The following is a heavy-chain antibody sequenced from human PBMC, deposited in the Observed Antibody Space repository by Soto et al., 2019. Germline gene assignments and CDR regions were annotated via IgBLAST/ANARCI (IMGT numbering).Heavy chain of an antibody. D-gene: IGHD3-22*01. CDR2: IYYSGST. Sequence: PSETLSLTCTVSGGSISSYYWSWIRQPPGKGLEWIGYIYYSGSTNYNPSLKSRVTISVDTSKNQFSLKLSSVTAADTAVYYCAREYDVCYYDSSGSWFDPWGQGTLVTVSS. J-gene: IGHJ5*02. CDR3: AREYDVCYYDSSGSWFDP. V-gene: IGHV4-59*01. CDR1: GGSISSYY.